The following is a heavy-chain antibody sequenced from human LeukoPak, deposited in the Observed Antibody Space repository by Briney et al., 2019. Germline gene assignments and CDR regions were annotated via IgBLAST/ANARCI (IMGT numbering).Heavy chain of an antibody. Sequence: PSKTLSLTRTVSGGPISSYYWSWIRQPPGKGLEWIGYIYYSGTTNYNPYLKSRVTISVDTSKNQFSMKLRSVTAADTAVYYCARGGWSAFDIWGQGTMVTVSS. J-gene: IGHJ3*02. V-gene: IGHV4-59*01. CDR1: GGPISSYY. D-gene: IGHD3-10*01. CDR2: IYYSGTT. CDR3: ARGGWSAFDI.